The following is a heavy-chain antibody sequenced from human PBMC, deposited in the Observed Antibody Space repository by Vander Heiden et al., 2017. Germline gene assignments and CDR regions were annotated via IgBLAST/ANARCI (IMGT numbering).Heavy chain of an antibody. CDR2: IKQDGSEK. J-gene: IGHJ4*02. D-gene: IGHD2-15*01. CDR3: ARDRGAYCSGGSCYSDY. V-gene: IGHV3-7*01. Sequence: GFTFCSYWMSWVRQAPGKGLEWVANIKQDGSEKYYVDSVKGRFTISRDNAKNSLYLQMNSLRAEDTAVYYCARDRGAYCSGGSCYSDYWGQGTLVTVSS. CDR1: GFTFCSYW.